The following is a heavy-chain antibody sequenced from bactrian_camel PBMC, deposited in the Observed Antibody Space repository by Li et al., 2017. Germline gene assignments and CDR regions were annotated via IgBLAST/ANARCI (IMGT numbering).Heavy chain of an antibody. CDR2: TSAGSST. D-gene: IGHD3*01. CDR1: GVAFSNHA. V-gene: IGHV3S40*01. Sequence: DVQLVESGGGLVQPGGSLRLSCGASGVAFSNHAMSWVRQAPGKGLEWVSTSAGSSTYYADSVQGRFTISQDNPKNTVYLQINSLKPEDTAMYYCNVVRDLRGCRRLNWGQGTQVTVS. J-gene: IGHJ4*01. CDR3: NVVRDLRGCRRLN.